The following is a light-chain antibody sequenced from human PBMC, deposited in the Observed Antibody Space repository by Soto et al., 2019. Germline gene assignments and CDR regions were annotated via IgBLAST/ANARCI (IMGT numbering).Light chain of an antibody. CDR2: EVN. CDR3: CSYAASGSLL. J-gene: IGLJ2*01. CDR1: SSDVGLYNL. V-gene: IGLV2-23*02. Sequence: QSALTQPASVAGSPGQSITISCTGTSSDVGLYNLVSWYQQHPGKAPKFMIYEVNKRSSGISFRFSGSKSGNTASLTISGLQAEDEADYYCCSYAASGSLLFGGGTKPTVL.